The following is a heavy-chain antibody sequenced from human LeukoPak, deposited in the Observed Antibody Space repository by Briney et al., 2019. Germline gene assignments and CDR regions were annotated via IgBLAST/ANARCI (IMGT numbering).Heavy chain of an antibody. D-gene: IGHD3-10*01. Sequence: PGGSLRLSYAASGFTFSSYAMSWVRQAPGKGLEWVSHISGSGASTYYADSVKGRFTISRDNSKNTLYLQMNSLRAEDTAVYYCAKVRGYYGSGSNMDVWGKGTTVTVSS. CDR2: ISGSGAST. CDR3: AKVRGYYGSGSNMDV. V-gene: IGHV3-23*01. CDR1: GFTFSSYA. J-gene: IGHJ6*03.